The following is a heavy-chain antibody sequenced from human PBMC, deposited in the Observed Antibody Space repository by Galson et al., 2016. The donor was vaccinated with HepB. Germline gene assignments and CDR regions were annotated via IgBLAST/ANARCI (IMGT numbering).Heavy chain of an antibody. J-gene: IGHJ3*01. CDR2: ISGHGGTT. D-gene: IGHD4-23*01. CDR3: VKDASPMVKEAFDV. CDR1: GFTFNSYA. V-gene: IGHV3-23*01. Sequence: SLRLSCAASGFTFNSYAMTWVRQAPGKGLEWVSAISGHGGTTYYTDSVKGRFTISRDNSKEMVFPQVSGLGAEDTAMYHCVKDASPMVKEAFDVWGPGTMVTVSS.